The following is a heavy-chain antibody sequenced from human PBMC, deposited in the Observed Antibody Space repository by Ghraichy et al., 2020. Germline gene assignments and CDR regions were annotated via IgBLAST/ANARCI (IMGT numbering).Heavy chain of an antibody. V-gene: IGHV1-2*04. Sequence: SVKVSCKASGYTFTGYYMHWVRQAPGQGLEWMGWINPNSGGTNYAQKFQGWVTMTRDTSISTAYMELSRLRSDDTAVYYCARERIVGAKYGMDVWGQGTTVTVSS. CDR1: GYTFTGYY. J-gene: IGHJ6*02. D-gene: IGHD1-26*01. CDR3: ARERIVGAKYGMDV. CDR2: INPNSGGT.